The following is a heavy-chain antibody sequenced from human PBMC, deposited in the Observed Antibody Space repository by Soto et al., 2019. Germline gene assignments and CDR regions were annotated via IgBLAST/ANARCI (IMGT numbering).Heavy chain of an antibody. V-gene: IGHV3-30-3*01. D-gene: IGHD6-13*01. CDR3: ARDSSGSYSSSWYLLFDY. Sequence: GGSLRLSCAASGFTFSSYAMHWVRQAPGKGLEWVAVISYDGSNKYYADSVKGRFTISRDNSKNTLYLQMNSLRAEDTAVYYCARDSSGSYSSSWYLLFDYWGQGTLVTVSS. CDR2: ISYDGSNK. J-gene: IGHJ4*02. CDR1: GFTFSSYA.